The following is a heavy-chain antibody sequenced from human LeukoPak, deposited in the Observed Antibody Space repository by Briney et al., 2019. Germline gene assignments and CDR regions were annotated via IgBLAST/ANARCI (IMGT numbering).Heavy chain of an antibody. CDR2: ISAYNGNT. J-gene: IGHJ4*02. CDR3: ARGQYDYVWGSYSIGYFDY. Sequence: ASVKVSCKASGYTFTSYGISWVRQAPGQGLEWMGWISAYNGNTNYAQKLQGRVTMTTDTSTSTAYMELRSLRSDDTAVYYCARGQYDYVWGSYSIGYFDYWGQGTLVTVSS. D-gene: IGHD3-16*01. CDR1: GYTFTSYG. V-gene: IGHV1-18*01.